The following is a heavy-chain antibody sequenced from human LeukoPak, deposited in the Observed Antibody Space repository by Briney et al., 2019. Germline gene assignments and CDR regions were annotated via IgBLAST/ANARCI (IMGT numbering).Heavy chain of an antibody. CDR3: ARYPWYSSSQSYFQH. CDR2: INHSGST. V-gene: IGHV4-34*01. CDR1: GGSFSGYY. D-gene: IGHD6-13*01. J-gene: IGHJ1*01. Sequence: PSETLSLTCAVYGGSFSGYYWSWIRQPPGKGLEWIGEINHSGSTNYNPSLKSRVTISVDTSKNQFSLKLSSVTAADTAVYYCARYPWYSSSQSYFQHWGQSTLVTVSS.